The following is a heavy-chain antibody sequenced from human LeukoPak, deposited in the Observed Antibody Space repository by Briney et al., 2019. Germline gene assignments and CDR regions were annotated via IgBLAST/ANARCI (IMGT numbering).Heavy chain of an antibody. J-gene: IGHJ5*02. D-gene: IGHD5-12*01. CDR1: GYTFTGYY. CDR2: INPNSGGT. CDR3: ARGLSPPGYYSGYDWEAWFDP. V-gene: IGHV1-2*04. Sequence: ASVKVSCKASGYTFTGYYMHWVRQAPGQGLEWMGWINPNSGGTNYAQKFQGWVTMTRDTSISTAYMELSRLRSDDTAVYYCARGLSPPGYYSGYDWEAWFDPWGQGTLVTVSS.